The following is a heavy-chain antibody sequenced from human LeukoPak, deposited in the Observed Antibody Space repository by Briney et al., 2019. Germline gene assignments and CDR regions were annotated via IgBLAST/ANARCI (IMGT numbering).Heavy chain of an antibody. J-gene: IGHJ5*02. Sequence: TSSETLSLTCTASGGSISSYYWSWIRQPPGKGLEWIGYIYYSGSTNYNPSLKSRVTISVDTSKNQFSLKLSSVAAADTAVYYCARQRNWFDPWGQGTLVTVSS. CDR1: GGSISSYY. V-gene: IGHV4-59*08. CDR2: IYYSGST. CDR3: ARQRNWFDP.